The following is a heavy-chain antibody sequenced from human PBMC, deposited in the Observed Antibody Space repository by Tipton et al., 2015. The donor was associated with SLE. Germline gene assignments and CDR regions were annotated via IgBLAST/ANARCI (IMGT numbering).Heavy chain of an antibody. Sequence: TLSLTCTVSGGSLNSGGYSWSWLRQHPGKGLEWIGYIYYTGSTFYNPSLNSRLTISVDTSKNQFSLKLSSVTAADTAVYYCARGLRGVMTGDWFDPWGQGTLVTVSS. CDR1: GGSLNSGGYS. CDR3: ARGLRGVMTGDWFDP. CDR2: IYYTGST. J-gene: IGHJ5*02. D-gene: IGHD3-16*01. V-gene: IGHV4-31*03.